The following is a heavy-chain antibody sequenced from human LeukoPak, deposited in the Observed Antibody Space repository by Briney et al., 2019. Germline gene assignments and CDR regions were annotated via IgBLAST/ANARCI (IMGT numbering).Heavy chain of an antibody. V-gene: IGHV4-59*01. J-gene: IGHJ4*02. CDR3: ARAILRWRFDY. D-gene: IGHD4-23*01. CDR2: IYYSGST. Sequence: SETLSLTCTVSGGSISSYYWSWLRQPPGKGLEWIGYIYYSGSTNYNPSLKSRVTISVDTSKNQFSLKLSSVTAADTAVYYCARAILRWRFDYWGQGTLVTVSS. CDR1: GGSISSYY.